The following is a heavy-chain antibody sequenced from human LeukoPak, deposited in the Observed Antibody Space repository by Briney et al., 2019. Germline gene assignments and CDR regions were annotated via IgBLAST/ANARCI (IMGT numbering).Heavy chain of an antibody. Sequence: GGSLRLSCAASGFTFNTYTMNWVRQAPGKGLEWVSSITASSTAIYSADSVKGRFTISRDNAKNFLYLQMNSPRAEDTAVYYCARTYYDILTGYNPYFDYWGQGILVTVSS. CDR2: ITASSTAI. V-gene: IGHV3-21*01. J-gene: IGHJ4*02. D-gene: IGHD3-9*01. CDR1: GFTFNTYT. CDR3: ARTYYDILTGYNPYFDY.